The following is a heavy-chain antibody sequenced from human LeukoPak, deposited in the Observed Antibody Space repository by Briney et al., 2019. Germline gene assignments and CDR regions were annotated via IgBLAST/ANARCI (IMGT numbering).Heavy chain of an antibody. CDR2: IHSSGKT. CDR1: GDSISNYY. D-gene: IGHD2-21*02. V-gene: IGHV4-4*07. Sequence: SETLSLTCIVSGDSISNYYWRWMRQSAAKGLEDIRRIHSSGKTSYHPSLQGRGPMSVDTSKKQVSLNLGSVTAADTAVYYCARDSLAYCGGDCYDYYFDYWGQGTLVTVSS. CDR3: ARDSLAYCGGDCYDYYFDY. J-gene: IGHJ4*02.